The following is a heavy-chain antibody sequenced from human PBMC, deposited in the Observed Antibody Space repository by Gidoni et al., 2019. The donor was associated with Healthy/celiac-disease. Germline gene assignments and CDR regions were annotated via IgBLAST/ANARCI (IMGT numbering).Heavy chain of an antibody. Sequence: QVQLVQSGAEVQKPGSSRKVACRASGGTFSSYAISWLRQAPGQGLEWMGGSIPICGTANYAQKFQGRVTITADESTSTAYMELSSLRSEDTAVYYCARSYSGYDDGQAFDYWGQGTLVTVSS. J-gene: IGHJ4*02. V-gene: IGHV1-69*01. CDR1: GGTFSSYA. CDR2: SIPICGTA. D-gene: IGHD5-12*01. CDR3: ARSYSGYDDGQAFDY.